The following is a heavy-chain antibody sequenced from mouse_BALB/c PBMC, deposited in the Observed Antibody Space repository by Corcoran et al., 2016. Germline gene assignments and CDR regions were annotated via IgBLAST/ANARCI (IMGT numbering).Heavy chain of an antibody. Sequence: EVQLQQSGPELVKPGASVKISCKASGYSFTGYYMHWVKQSHVKSLEWIGRINPYNGATSYNQNFKDKASLTVDKSSSTAYMELHSLTSEDSAVYYCARWGYHDHGWFAYWGQGTLVTVSA. CDR3: ARWGYHDHGWFAY. CDR1: GYSFTGYY. V-gene: IGHV1-26*01. CDR2: INPYNGAT. J-gene: IGHJ3*01. D-gene: IGHD2-4*01.